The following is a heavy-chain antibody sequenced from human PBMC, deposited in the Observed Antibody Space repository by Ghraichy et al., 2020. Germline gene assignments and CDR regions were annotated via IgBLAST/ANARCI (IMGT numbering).Heavy chain of an antibody. Sequence: SETLSLTCAVYGGSFSGYYWSWIRQPPGKGLEWIGEINHSGSTNYNPSLKSRVTISVDTSKNQFSLKLSSVTAADTAVYYCARPGYDFWSGYQYYFDYWGQGTLVTVSS. J-gene: IGHJ4*02. D-gene: IGHD3-3*01. CDR1: GGSFSGYY. CDR2: INHSGST. CDR3: ARPGYDFWSGYQYYFDY. V-gene: IGHV4-34*01.